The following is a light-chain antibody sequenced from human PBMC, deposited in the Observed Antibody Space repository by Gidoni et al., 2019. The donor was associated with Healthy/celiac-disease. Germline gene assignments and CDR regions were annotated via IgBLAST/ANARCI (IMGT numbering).Light chain of an antibody. CDR3: QQYNNWPPLT. CDR2: GVS. V-gene: IGKV3-15*01. Sequence: EIVMTQSPATLSVSPGERATLSCRASTSFSSNLSWDPQKPGQDPRRLMYGVSTRASGIPARFLVSGSGPVFTLTIVSLQSEDFAFSYCQQYNNWPPLTFXGXTKVEIK. CDR1: TSFSSN. J-gene: IGKJ4*01.